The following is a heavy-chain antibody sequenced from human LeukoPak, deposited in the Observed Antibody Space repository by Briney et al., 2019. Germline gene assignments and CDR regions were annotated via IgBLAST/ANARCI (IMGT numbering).Heavy chain of an antibody. CDR3: ARDLSAIARAYDY. CDR2: IASSGTYI. J-gene: IGHJ4*02. V-gene: IGHV3-21*01. CDR1: GFILSDYN. Sequence: GGSLRLSCAASGFILSDYNMNWVRQAPGKGLEWVSFIASSGTYITYADSVKGRFTISRDNDKNSLYLQMNSLSAEDTAVYYCARDLSAIARAYDYWGQGILVTVST. D-gene: IGHD2-21*01.